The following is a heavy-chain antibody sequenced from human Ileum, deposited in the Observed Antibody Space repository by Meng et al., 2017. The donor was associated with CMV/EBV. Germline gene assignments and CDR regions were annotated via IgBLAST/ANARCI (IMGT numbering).Heavy chain of an antibody. Sequence: SGGTFSSYAIRWVRQAPGQGLEWMGGIIPIFGTANYAQKFQGRVTITTDESTSTAYMELSSLRSEDTAVYYCARASAPYDFWTFDYWGQGTLVTVSS. J-gene: IGHJ4*02. CDR1: GGTFSSYA. V-gene: IGHV1-69*05. CDR3: ARASAPYDFWTFDY. CDR2: IIPIFGTA. D-gene: IGHD3-3*01.